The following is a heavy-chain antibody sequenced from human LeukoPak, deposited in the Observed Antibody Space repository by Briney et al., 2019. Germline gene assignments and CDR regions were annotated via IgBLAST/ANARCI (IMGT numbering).Heavy chain of an antibody. Sequence: GGSLRVSCAASGFTFSSYSMYWVRQAPGKGLEWVSSITSSSSIYYADSVKGRFTISRDNAKNSLYLQMNSLRAEDTAVYYCARVPEYMDILIAYSTTPDYWGQGTLVTVSS. CDR2: ITSSSSI. CDR1: GFTFSSYS. D-gene: IGHD3-9*01. J-gene: IGHJ4*02. CDR3: ARVPEYMDILIAYSTTPDY. V-gene: IGHV3-21*01.